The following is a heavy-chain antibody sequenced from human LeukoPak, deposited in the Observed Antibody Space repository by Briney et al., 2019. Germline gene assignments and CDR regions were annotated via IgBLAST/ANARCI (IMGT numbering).Heavy chain of an antibody. Sequence: PGGSLRLSCAASGFTITDYWMTWVRQAPGRGLEWVANIKPDGVETSYVDSVKGRFTISRDNANNSAFLQMNSLRVEDTATYYCVRDGGTDWYDPWGQGTLVSVSS. CDR3: VRDGGTDWYDP. CDR1: GFTITDYW. V-gene: IGHV3-7*03. CDR2: IKPDGVET. J-gene: IGHJ5*02. D-gene: IGHD3-16*01.